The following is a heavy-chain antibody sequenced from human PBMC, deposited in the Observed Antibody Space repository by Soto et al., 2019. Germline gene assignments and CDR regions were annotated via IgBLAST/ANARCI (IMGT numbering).Heavy chain of an antibody. J-gene: IGHJ6*02. CDR3: ARGFTYYYYGMDV. CDR2: INVGNGKT. Sequence: ASVKVSCKASGYTFSSYPMHWVRQAPGQRLEWMGWINVGNGKTKYSQKFQGRVTITRDTSASTAYMELSSLRSEDTAVYYCARGFTYYYYGMDVWGQGTTVTVSS. V-gene: IGHV1-3*01. CDR1: GYTFSSYP.